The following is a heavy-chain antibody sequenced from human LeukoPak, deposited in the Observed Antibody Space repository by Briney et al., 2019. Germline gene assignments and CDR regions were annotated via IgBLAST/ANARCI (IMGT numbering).Heavy chain of an antibody. Sequence: SGGALRLSCAASGFTFSSYWMHWVRQAPGKGLLWVSRINSDGSSTRYADSVKGRFTISRDNAKNTLYLQMNSLRAEDTAVYYCARENSGSYASDFDYWGQGTLVTASS. J-gene: IGHJ4*02. CDR3: ARENSGSYASDFDY. CDR1: GFTFSSYW. D-gene: IGHD1-26*01. CDR2: INSDGSST. V-gene: IGHV3-74*01.